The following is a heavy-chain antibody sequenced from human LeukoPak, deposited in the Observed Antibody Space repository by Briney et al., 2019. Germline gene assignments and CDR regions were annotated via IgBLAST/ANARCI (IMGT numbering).Heavy chain of an antibody. V-gene: IGHV4-59*01. Sequence: SETLSLTCTVSGGSISSYYWSWIRQPPGKGLEWIGYIYYSGSTNYNPSLKSRVTISVDTSKNQFSLKLSSETAADTAVYYCAREGPNYDSSGYPPGSFDYWGQGTLVTVSS. J-gene: IGHJ4*02. CDR2: IYYSGST. CDR3: AREGPNYDSSGYPPGSFDY. CDR1: GGSISSYY. D-gene: IGHD3-22*01.